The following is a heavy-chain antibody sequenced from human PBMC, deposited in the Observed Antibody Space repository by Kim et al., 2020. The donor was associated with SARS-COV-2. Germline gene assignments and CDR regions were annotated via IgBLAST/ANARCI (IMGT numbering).Heavy chain of an antibody. V-gene: IGHV1-69*13. CDR3: AREPVLYYYDSSGYAVDY. J-gene: IGHJ4*02. Sequence: SVKVSCKASGGTFSSYAISWVRQAPGQGLEWMGGIIPIFGTANYAQKFQGRVTITADESTSTAYMELSSLRSEDTAVYYCAREPVLYYYDSSGYAVDYWGQGTLVTVSS. D-gene: IGHD3-22*01. CDR2: IIPIFGTA. CDR1: GGTFSSYA.